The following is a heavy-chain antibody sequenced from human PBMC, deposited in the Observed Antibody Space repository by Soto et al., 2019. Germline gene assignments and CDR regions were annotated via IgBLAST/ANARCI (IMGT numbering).Heavy chain of an antibody. Sequence: ASVKVSCKASGYTFTGYYMHWVRQAPGQGLEWMGWINPNSGGTNYAQKFQGRVTMTRDTSISTAYMELSRLRSDDTAVYYCALTIEWLVRGNWFDPWGQGTLVTVSS. D-gene: IGHD6-19*01. CDR3: ALTIEWLVRGNWFDP. CDR2: INPNSGGT. V-gene: IGHV1-2*02. CDR1: GYTFTGYY. J-gene: IGHJ5*02.